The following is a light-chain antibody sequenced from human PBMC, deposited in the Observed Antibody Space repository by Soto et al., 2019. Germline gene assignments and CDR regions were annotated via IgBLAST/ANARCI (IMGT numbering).Light chain of an antibody. CDR1: QSISNY. V-gene: IGKV1-39*01. J-gene: IGKJ1*01. CDR3: QQSYSTPRT. Sequence: DIQVTQSPSSLSASVGDRVTITCRASQSISNYLNWYQQKPGKAPKLLIYAASNFQSGVPSRFSGSGSGTDFTLTISSLQPEDFATYYCQQSYSTPRTFGQGTTVEV. CDR2: AAS.